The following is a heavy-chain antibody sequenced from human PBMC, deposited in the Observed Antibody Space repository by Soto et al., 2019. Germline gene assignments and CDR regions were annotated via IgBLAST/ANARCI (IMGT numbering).Heavy chain of an antibody. J-gene: IGHJ4*02. D-gene: IGHD3-3*01. CDR2: IWFDGNTK. CDR1: GFTFSRSG. V-gene: IGHV3-33*01. Sequence: QVQLLESGGGVVQPGTSLRLSCAASGFTFSRSGMHWVRQAPGKGLEGVAFIWFDGNTKDYADSVKGRLTISRDNSKNMIYLQPHSLSAEDTAVYYCARDRFLGGEGRTSEHYLDHWGQGTLVTVSS. CDR3: ARDRFLGGEGRTSEHYLDH.